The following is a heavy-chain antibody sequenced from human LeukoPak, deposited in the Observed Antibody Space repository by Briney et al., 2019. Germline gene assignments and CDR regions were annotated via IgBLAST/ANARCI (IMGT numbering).Heavy chain of an antibody. Sequence: GGSLRLSCAPSGFTFSNYAMSWVRQAPGKGLEWVSAISETGGTIHYADSVRGRFTISRDNSKNTLYLQMNSLRAEDTAVYYCAREMTIITYSFDSWGQGALVTVSS. J-gene: IGHJ4*02. V-gene: IGHV3-23*01. D-gene: IGHD5-24*01. CDR1: GFTFSNYA. CDR3: AREMTIITYSFDS. CDR2: ISETGGTI.